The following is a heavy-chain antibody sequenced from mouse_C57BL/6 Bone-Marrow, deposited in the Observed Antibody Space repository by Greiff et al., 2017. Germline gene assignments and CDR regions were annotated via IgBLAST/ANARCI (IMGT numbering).Heavy chain of an antibody. J-gene: IGHJ2*01. CDR2: IYPRSGNT. D-gene: IGHD1-1*01. Sequence: QVQLQQSGAELARPGASVKLSCKASGYTFTSYGISWVKQRTGQGLEWIGEIYPRSGNTYYNEKFKGKATLTADKSSSTAYMELRSLTSEDSAVYFCARQGYYGITFDYWGQGTTLTVSS. V-gene: IGHV1-81*01. CDR1: GYTFTSYG. CDR3: ARQGYYGITFDY.